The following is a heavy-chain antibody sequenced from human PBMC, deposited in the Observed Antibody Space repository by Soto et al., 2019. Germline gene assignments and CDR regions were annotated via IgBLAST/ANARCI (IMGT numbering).Heavy chain of an antibody. CDR1: GYTFSDCY. V-gene: IGHV1-2*04. CDR2: NNPNSGGT. CDR3: AREPATAKPEGVDF. D-gene: IGHD1-1*01. Sequence: ASVKVSGKASGYTFSDCYIHWVRQAPGQGLEWMGWNNPNSGGTKYAPRFQGWVTMTRDTSITTAYMELSRLRSGDMAVYYCAREPATAKPEGVDFWGQGTLVTVSS. J-gene: IGHJ4*02.